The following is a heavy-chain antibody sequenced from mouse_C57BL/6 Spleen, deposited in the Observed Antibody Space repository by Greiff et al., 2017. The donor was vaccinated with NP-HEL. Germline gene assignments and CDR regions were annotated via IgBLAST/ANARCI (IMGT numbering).Heavy chain of an antibody. CDR3: VRGYDDAMDY. J-gene: IGHJ4*01. Sequence: EVQVVESGGGLVQPKGSLKLSCAASGFSFNTYAMNWVRQAPGKGLEWVARIRSKSNNYATYYADSVKDRFTISRDDLESMLYLQMNNLKTEDTAMYYCVRGYDDAMDYWGQGTSVTVSS. CDR2: IRSKSNNYAT. V-gene: IGHV10-1*01. D-gene: IGHD2-2*01. CDR1: GFSFNTYA.